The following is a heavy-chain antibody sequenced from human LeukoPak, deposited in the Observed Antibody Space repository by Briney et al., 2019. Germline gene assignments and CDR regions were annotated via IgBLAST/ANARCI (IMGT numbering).Heavy chain of an antibody. J-gene: IGHJ4*02. CDR2: INPDSGNT. CDR3: ARGGIRFFDWAMDVGDRTTDFDF. V-gene: IGHV1-18*01. D-gene: IGHD3-9*01. Sequence: ASVKVSCKASGYSFTHYSISWVRQAPRQGLEWMGWINPDSGNTDYAQKLQGRVTMTTDTSTSTAYLELRSLRSDDTAVYYCARGGIRFFDWAMDVGDRTTDFDFWGQGTLVTVSS. CDR1: GYSFTHYS.